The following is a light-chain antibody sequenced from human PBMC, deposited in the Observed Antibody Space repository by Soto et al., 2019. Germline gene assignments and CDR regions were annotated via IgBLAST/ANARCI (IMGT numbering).Light chain of an antibody. Sequence: IQKTQSPSTLAAPIGDRVTITCRARQTITRWMAWYQQKPGKAPKLLIYAASTLQSGVPSRFSGSGSGTEFTLTIIILQPEDVAAYYCQKYNSAPLTFGGGTNV. V-gene: IGKV1-5*01. CDR1: QTITRW. J-gene: IGKJ4*01. CDR2: AAS. CDR3: QKYNSAPLT.